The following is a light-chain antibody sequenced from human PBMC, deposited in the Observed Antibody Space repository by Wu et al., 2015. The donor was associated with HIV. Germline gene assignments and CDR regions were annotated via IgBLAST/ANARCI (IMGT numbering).Light chain of an antibody. J-gene: IGKJ1*01. CDR2: GAS. CDR3: HQYNHWLWT. V-gene: IGKV3-15*01. Sequence: EIVMTQSPATLSVSPGERVTLSYRASESISTKLAWYQQKPGQAPRLLIYGASSRASGIPARFSGSGSGADFTLTISSMQSEDFAIYYCHQYNHWLWTFGQGTKVEIK. CDR1: ESISTK.